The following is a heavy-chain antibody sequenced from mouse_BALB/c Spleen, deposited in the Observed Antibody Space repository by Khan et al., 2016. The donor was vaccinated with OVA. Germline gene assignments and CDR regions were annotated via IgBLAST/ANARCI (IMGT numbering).Heavy chain of an antibody. J-gene: IGHJ3*01. D-gene: IGHD2-14*01. CDR3: ARSTYRYAFVY. CDR1: GDSITSGY. CDR2: IIYSGYT. V-gene: IGHV3-8*02. Sequence: EVQLQESGPSLVKPSQTLSLTCSVTGDSITSGYWNWIRKFPGNKLEYMGYIIYSGYTYYNPSLKSRISITRHTSKNQHYLQLNAVTDDDTATYYCARSTYRYAFVYWGQGTLVTVSA.